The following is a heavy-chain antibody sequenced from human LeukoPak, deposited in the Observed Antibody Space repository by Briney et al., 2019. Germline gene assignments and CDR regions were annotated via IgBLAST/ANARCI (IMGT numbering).Heavy chain of an antibody. D-gene: IGHD3-10*01. J-gene: IGHJ4*02. V-gene: IGHV3-48*03. CDR1: GFTFSSYE. CDR3: ATGSRGSYFYFDY. Sequence: GGSLRLSCAASGFTFSSYEMNWVRQVPGKGLEWVSYISSSGNYIMYADSVKGRFTISRDNAKNSLYLQMNSLRAEDTAVYYCATGSRGSYFYFDYWGQGTLVTVSS. CDR2: ISSSGNYI.